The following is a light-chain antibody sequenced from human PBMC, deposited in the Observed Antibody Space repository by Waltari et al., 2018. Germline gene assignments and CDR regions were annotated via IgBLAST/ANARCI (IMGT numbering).Light chain of an antibody. CDR3: QQYNNYPYT. J-gene: IGKJ2*01. Sequence: DIQVTQSPSTLSASLGDRVTITCRASQSISSWLAWYQQKPGKAPKILIKKESSLESGVPSRFTGSGSGTEFTLTISSLQPDDFATYYCQQYNNYPYTFGQGTKLEIK. V-gene: IGKV1-5*03. CDR1: QSISSW. CDR2: KES.